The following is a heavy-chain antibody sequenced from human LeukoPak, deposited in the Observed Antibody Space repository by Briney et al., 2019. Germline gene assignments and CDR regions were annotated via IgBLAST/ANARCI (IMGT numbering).Heavy chain of an antibody. V-gene: IGHV3-23*01. CDR3: AKGSGASWFDP. CDR2: INDRGSST. D-gene: IGHD2-15*01. Sequence: SCKASGYTFTSYGISWVRQAPGKGLEWVSVINDRGSSTNYADSVKGRFTISRENSKNTLYLQMNSLRTEDTAVYYCAKGSGASWFDPWGQGTLVIVSS. CDR1: GYTFTSYG. J-gene: IGHJ5*02.